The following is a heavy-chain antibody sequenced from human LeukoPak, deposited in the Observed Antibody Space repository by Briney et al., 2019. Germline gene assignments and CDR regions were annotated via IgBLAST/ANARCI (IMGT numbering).Heavy chain of an antibody. CDR1: GYTFTSYG. V-gene: IGHV1-18*01. D-gene: IGHD5-18*01. J-gene: IGHJ3*02. CDR2: ISAYNANT. Sequence: ASVKVSCKASGYTFTSYGINWVRRAPGQGLEWMGWISAYNANTNYAQNLQDRVTLTTDTSTSTAYMDLRSLRSDDTAVYYCARWGGIQLWSGGPLTALDIWGQGTMVTVSS. CDR3: ARWGGIQLWSGGPLTALDI.